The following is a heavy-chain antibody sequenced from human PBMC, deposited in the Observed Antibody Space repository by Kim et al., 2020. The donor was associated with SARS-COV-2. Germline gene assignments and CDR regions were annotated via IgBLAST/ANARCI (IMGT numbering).Heavy chain of an antibody. CDR3: AKGRFSPFNWNDPDDY. CDR2: ISYDGSNK. J-gene: IGHJ4*02. V-gene: IGHV3-30*18. CDR1: GFTFSSYG. D-gene: IGHD1-1*01. Sequence: GGSLRLSCAASGFTFSSYGMHWVRQAPGKGLEWVAVISYDGSNKYYADSVKGRFTISRDNSKNTLYLQMNSLRAEDTAVYYCAKGRFSPFNWNDPDDYWGQGTLVTVSS.